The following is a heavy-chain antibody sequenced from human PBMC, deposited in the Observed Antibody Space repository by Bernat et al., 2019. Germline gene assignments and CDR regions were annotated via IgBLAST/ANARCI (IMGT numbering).Heavy chain of an antibody. V-gene: IGHV1-3*05. Sequence: QVQLVQSGAEEKKPGASVKVSCKASGYTFTSYAMHWVRQAPGQRLEWMGWINAGNGNTKYSQKFQGRVTITRDTSASTAYMELSSLRSEDTAVYYCARESMAARGDAFDIWGQGTMVTVSS. CDR2: INAGNGNT. J-gene: IGHJ3*02. CDR3: ARESMAARGDAFDI. CDR1: GYTFTSYA. D-gene: IGHD6-6*01.